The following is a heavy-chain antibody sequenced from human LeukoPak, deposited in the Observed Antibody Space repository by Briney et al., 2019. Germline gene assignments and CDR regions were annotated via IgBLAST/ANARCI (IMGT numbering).Heavy chain of an antibody. CDR1: GFTFSSYG. CDR2: IRYDGSNK. D-gene: IGHD2-2*01. J-gene: IGHJ6*03. V-gene: IGHV3-30*02. Sequence: TGGSLRLSCAASGFTFSSYGMHWVRQAPGKGLEWVAFIRYDGSNKYYADSVKGRFTISRDNSKNTLYLQMNSLRAEDTAVYYFAKRRVVSAANTPKLYYYYYHMDVWAKGTTVTVSS. CDR3: AKRRVVSAANTPKLYYYYYHMDV.